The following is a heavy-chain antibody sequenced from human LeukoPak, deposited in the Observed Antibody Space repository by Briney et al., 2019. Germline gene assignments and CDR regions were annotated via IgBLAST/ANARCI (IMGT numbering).Heavy chain of an antibody. CDR3: ATGFLTTVVTGDY. V-gene: IGHV1-18*01. Sequence: ASVKVSCKASGYTFTSYGISWVRQAPGQGLEWMGWISAYNGNTNYAQKLQGRVTMTEDTSTDTAYMELSSLRSEDTAVYYCATGFLTTVVTGDYWGQGTLVTVSS. CDR2: ISAYNGNT. J-gene: IGHJ4*02. CDR1: GYTFTSYG. D-gene: IGHD4-23*01.